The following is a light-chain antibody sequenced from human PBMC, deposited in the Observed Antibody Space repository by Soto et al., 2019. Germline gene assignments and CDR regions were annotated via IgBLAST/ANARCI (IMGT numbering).Light chain of an antibody. Sequence: QSVLTQPASVSGSPGQSITISCTGTSSDVGSYNLVSWYQQHPGKAPQLMIYDVSKRPSGVSYRFSGSKSGNTASLTISGLQAEDEADYYCSSYTSTNTYVFGTGTKVTVL. V-gene: IGLV2-14*02. CDR2: DVS. CDR1: SSDVGSYNL. CDR3: SSYTSTNTYV. J-gene: IGLJ1*01.